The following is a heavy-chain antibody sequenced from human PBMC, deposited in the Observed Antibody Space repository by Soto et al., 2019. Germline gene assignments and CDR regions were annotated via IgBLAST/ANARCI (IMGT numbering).Heavy chain of an antibody. CDR1: GFSLSTSGMR. CDR3: ARSYGSGSYPDY. Sequence: PTLVNPTQTLTLTCTFSGFSLSTSGMRVSWIRQPPGKALEWLARIDWDDDKFYSTSLKTRLTISKDTSKNQVVLTMTNMDPVDTATYYCARSYGSGSYPDYWGQGTLVTVSS. J-gene: IGHJ4*02. V-gene: IGHV2-70*04. D-gene: IGHD3-10*01. CDR2: IDWDDDK.